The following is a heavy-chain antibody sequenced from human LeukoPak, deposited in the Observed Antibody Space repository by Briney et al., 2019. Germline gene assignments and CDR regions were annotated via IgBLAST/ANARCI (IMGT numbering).Heavy chain of an antibody. V-gene: IGHV4-39*01. J-gene: IGHJ5*02. D-gene: IGHD3-22*01. Sequence: SETLSLTCTVSGGSISSSSYYWGWIRQPPGKGLEWIVSIYYSGSTYYNPSLKSRVTISVDTSKNQFSLKLSSVTAADTAVYYCARRKYYYDSSGYYYWFDPWGQGTLVTVSS. CDR2: IYYSGST. CDR3: ARRKYYYDSSGYYYWFDP. CDR1: GGSISSSSYY.